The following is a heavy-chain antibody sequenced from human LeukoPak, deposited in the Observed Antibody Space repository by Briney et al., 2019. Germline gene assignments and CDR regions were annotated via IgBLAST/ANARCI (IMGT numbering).Heavy chain of an antibody. J-gene: IGHJ4*02. Sequence: SVKVSCKASGGTFSSYAISWVRQAPGQGLEWMGGIIPIFGTANYAQKFQGRVTITADESTSTAYMELSSLRSEDTAVYYCARDSPERSKGYSDILTGYYPFDYWGQGTLVTVSS. V-gene: IGHV1-69*01. CDR3: ARDSPERSKGYSDILTGYYPFDY. CDR2: IIPIFGTA. CDR1: GGTFSSYA. D-gene: IGHD3-9*01.